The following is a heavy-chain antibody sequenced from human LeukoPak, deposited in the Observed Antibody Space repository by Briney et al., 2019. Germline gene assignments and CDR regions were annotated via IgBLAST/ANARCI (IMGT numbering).Heavy chain of an antibody. Sequence: PGGSLRLSCAASGFTFSSYSMNWVRQAPGKGLEWVSSISSGSSYIYYADSVKGRFTISRDNAKNSLYLQMNSLRAEDTAVYYCARPPRGDYYGSGSYYEISYYYYMDVWGKGTTVTVSS. CDR1: GFTFSSYS. CDR3: ARPPRGDYYGSGSYYEISYYYYMDV. V-gene: IGHV3-21*01. J-gene: IGHJ6*03. D-gene: IGHD3-10*01. CDR2: ISSGSSYI.